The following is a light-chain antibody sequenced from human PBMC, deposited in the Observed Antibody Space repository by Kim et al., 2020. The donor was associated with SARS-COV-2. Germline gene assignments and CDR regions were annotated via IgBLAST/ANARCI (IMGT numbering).Light chain of an antibody. CDR3: QERSNWPALT. V-gene: IGKV3-11*01. J-gene: IGKJ4*01. CDR2: DAT. Sequence: SPGDRVTLSCRASQGVGSYLGWYQQKFGQAPRLLIYDATNRATGIPARFSGSGSGTDFTLTISSLEPEDSAVYYCQERSNWPALTFGGGTKVDIK. CDR1: QGVGSY.